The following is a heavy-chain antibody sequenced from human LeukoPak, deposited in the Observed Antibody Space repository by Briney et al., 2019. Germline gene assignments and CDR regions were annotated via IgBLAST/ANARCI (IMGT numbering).Heavy chain of an antibody. CDR1: GGSISSSSYY. Sequence: SETLSLTCTVSGGSISSSSYYWGWIRQPPGKGLEWIGSIYYSGSTNYNPSLKSRVTISVDTSKNQFSLKLSSVTAADTAVYYCARQRYSSSWYRGDYFDYWGQGTLVTVSS. CDR3: ARQRYSSSWYRGDYFDY. CDR2: IYYSGST. V-gene: IGHV4-39*01. D-gene: IGHD6-13*01. J-gene: IGHJ4*02.